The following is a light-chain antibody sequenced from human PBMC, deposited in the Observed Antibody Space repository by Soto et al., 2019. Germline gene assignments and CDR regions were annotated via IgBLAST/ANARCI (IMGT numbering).Light chain of an antibody. J-gene: IGKJ5*01. CDR1: QSVSSN. CDR2: DTS. V-gene: IGKV3-11*01. Sequence: IVMTHSPATLSVSPGERATLSFGASQSVSSNLAWYQQKPGQAPRLLIYDTSNRATGIPARFSGSGSGTDFTLTISSLEPEDFAVYYCQHRSSWPITFGQGTRLEIK. CDR3: QHRSSWPIT.